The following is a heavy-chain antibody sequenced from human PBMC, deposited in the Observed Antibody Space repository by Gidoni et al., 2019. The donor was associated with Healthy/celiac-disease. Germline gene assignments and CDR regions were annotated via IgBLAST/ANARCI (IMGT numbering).Heavy chain of an antibody. CDR1: VGSFSGYY. D-gene: IGHD6-13*01. CDR2: INHSGST. V-gene: IGHV4-34*01. J-gene: IGHJ5*02. CDR3: ARGAPYIAAAGIRWFDP. Sequence: QVQLQQWGAGLLKPSETLSLTCAVYVGSFSGYYWSCIRQPPGKGLEWIGEINHSGSTNYNPSLKSRVTISVDTSKNQFSLKLSSVTAADTAVYYCARGAPYIAAAGIRWFDPWGQGTLVTVSS.